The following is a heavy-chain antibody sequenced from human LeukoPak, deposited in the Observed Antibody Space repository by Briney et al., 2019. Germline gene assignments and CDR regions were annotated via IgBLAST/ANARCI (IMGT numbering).Heavy chain of an antibody. Sequence: PGGSLRLSCAASGFTFSNYAMRWVRQAPGKGLQWVSAIGSSGATQHYADAVKGRFTISRDNSKNTVYLQMKSLRGEDTAVYYCARVFSTYYFDYWGQGTLVTVSS. CDR1: GFTFSNYA. CDR3: ARVFSTYYFDY. V-gene: IGHV3-23*01. CDR2: IGSSGATQ. J-gene: IGHJ4*02. D-gene: IGHD3-3*02.